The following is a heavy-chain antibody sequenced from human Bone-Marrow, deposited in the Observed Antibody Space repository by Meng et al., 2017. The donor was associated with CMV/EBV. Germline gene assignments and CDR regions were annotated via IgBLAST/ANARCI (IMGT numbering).Heavy chain of an antibody. CDR3: ARIDPQRIFGVVPIPY. CDR2: INPNSGGT. CDR1: GYTFTGYY. J-gene: IGHJ4*02. D-gene: IGHD3-3*01. Sequence: ASVKVSCKASGYTFTGYYMHWVRQAPGQGLEWMGWINPNSGGTNYAQKFQGRVTMTRDTSISTAYMELSRLRSDDTAVYYCARIDPQRIFGVVPIPYWGQGTLVTVYS. V-gene: IGHV1-2*02.